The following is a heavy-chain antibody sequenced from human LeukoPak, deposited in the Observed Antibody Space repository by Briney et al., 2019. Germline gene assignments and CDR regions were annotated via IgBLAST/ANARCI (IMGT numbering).Heavy chain of an antibody. V-gene: IGHV1-46*04. D-gene: IGHD3-22*01. CDR3: ARDYTGYYDSGGRQGDTFDI. J-gene: IGHJ3*02. CDR1: GGTFSSYA. CDR2: LNPGGGST. Sequence: ASVKVSCKASGGTFSSYAISWVRQAPGQGLEWMGILNPGGGSTSYAQKLQGRVTMTRDTSTSTVYMELSSLRSEDTAVYYCARDYTGYYDSGGRQGDTFDIWGQGTMVTVSS.